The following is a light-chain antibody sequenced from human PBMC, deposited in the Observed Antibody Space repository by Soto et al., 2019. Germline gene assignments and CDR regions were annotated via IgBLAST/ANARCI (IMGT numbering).Light chain of an antibody. CDR1: HSIGTW. CDR2: KAS. CDR3: QQYNTYPYP. Sequence: DIRVTQYPSTLYASVGDRVTITCRASHSIGTWLAWHQQKPGKAPKSLINKASNFDTVVPSSLNGSGFGTAFPLTISSLQRGDFAPYFCQQYNTYPYPFGQGAKLEIK. V-gene: IGKV1-5*03. J-gene: IGKJ2*01.